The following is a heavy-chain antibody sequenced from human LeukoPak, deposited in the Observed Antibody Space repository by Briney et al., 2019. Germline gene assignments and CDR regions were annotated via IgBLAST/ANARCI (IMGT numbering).Heavy chain of an antibody. D-gene: IGHD3-3*01. CDR1: GGSISSYY. J-gene: IGHJ3*02. V-gene: IGHV4-4*07. CDR3: ARDLSGYPDSVDI. CDR2: IYTSGSS. Sequence: SETLSLTCTVSGGSISSYYWSWIRQPAGKGLEWIGRIYTSGSSNYNPSLKSRGTMSVDTSKNQFSLKLSSVTAADTAVYYCARDLSGYPDSVDIWGQGTMVTVSS.